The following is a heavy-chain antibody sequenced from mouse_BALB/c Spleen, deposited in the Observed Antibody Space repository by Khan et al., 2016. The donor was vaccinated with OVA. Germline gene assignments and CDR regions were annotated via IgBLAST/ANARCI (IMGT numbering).Heavy chain of an antibody. CDR2: ISNGGSYT. CDR3: ARNGGFNPYYAMDY. CDR1: GFAFSIYD. V-gene: IGHV5-9*02. Sequence: DVQLQVSGGGLVKPGGSLKLSCASSGFAFSIYDMSWVRQTPEKRLEWVAIISNGGSYTNYPDSVKGRFTIPRDNARNTLYLHVSSLRYEDTALYYCARNGGFNPYYAMDYWGQGTSVTVSS. J-gene: IGHJ4*01.